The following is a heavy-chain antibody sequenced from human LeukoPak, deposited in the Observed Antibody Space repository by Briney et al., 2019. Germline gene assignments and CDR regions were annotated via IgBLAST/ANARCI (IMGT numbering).Heavy chain of an antibody. Sequence: GASVKVSCKASGYTFTGYYMHWVRQAPGQGLEWMGWINPNSGGTNYAQKFQGRVTMTRDTSISTAYMELSRLRSDDTAVYYCASDYGDYAFRRDAFDIWGQGTMVTVSS. V-gene: IGHV1-2*02. CDR1: GYTFTGYY. J-gene: IGHJ3*02. D-gene: IGHD4-17*01. CDR2: INPNSGGT. CDR3: ASDYGDYAFRRDAFDI.